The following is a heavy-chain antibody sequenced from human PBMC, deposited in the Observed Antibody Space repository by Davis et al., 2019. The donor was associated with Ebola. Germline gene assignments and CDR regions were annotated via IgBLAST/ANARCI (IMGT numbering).Heavy chain of an antibody. D-gene: IGHD4-17*01. V-gene: IGHV3-23*01. CDR3: AKDPNGDHFGAFDF. CDR2: ISGNGGGT. CDR1: GFTLSRYA. Sequence: PGGSLRLSCAASGFTLSRYAVTWVRQAPGKGLEWVSTISGNGGGTWYADSVKGRFTISRDNSKNTLYLQMNSLRAEDTAVYYCAKDPNGDHFGAFDFWGQGTMVTVSS. J-gene: IGHJ3*01.